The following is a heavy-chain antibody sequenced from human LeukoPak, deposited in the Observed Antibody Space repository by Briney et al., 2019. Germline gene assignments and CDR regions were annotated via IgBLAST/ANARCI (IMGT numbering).Heavy chain of an antibody. D-gene: IGHD3-3*01. CDR3: AKAIRNLGWYFDL. J-gene: IGHJ2*01. Sequence: GGSLRLSCAASGFTFSSYAMSWVRQAPETGLEWVSGITGSGHTTYYTDSVKGRFTISRDNSKNTLYLQMNSLRAGDTAVYYCAKAIRNLGWYFDLWGRGTLVTVSS. V-gene: IGHV3-23*01. CDR2: ITGSGHTT. CDR1: GFTFSSYA.